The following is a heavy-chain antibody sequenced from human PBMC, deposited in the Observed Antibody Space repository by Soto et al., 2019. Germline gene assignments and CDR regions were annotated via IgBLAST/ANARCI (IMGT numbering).Heavy chain of an antibody. CDR3: ARDVRELREIDC. D-gene: IGHD1-26*01. Sequence: QVQLVQSGAEVKKPGASVKVSCKASGYTFTSYYMHWVRQAPGQGLEWMGIINPSGGSTSYAQKFQGRVTMTRDTSTSTVYMELSSLRSEDTAVYYWARDVRELREIDCWGQGTLVTVSS. V-gene: IGHV1-46*01. CDR1: GYTFTSYY. CDR2: INPSGGST. J-gene: IGHJ4*02.